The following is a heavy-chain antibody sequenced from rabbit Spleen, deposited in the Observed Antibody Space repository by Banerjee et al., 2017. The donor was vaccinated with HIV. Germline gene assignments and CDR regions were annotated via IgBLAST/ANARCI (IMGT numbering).Heavy chain of an antibody. J-gene: IGHJ3*01. CDR3: ARAIVPWLGLTRLDL. V-gene: IGHV1S45*01. CDR2: IYAAKGST. D-gene: IGHD4-1*01. CDR1: GFSFSSSYY. Sequence: QEQLEESGGDLVKPEGSLTLTCTASGFSFSSSYYMYWVRQAPGKGLEWIGIIYAAKGSTDYASWVNGRFTISSDNAQITVDLKMTSLTAAGTATYFCARAIVPWLGLTRLDLWGPGPLVTVS.